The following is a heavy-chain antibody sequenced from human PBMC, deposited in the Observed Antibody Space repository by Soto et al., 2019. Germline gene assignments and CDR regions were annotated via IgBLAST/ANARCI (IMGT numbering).Heavy chain of an antibody. CDR3: AKDIYDSSGYYSNYYYYYGMDV. V-gene: IGHV3-43*01. CDR1: GFTFDDYT. J-gene: IGHJ6*02. D-gene: IGHD3-22*01. Sequence: GGSLRLSCAASGFTFDDYTMHWVRQAPGKGLEWVSLISWDGGSTYYADSVKGRFTISRDNSKNSLYLQMNSLRTEDTALYYCAKDIYDSSGYYSNYYYYYGMDVWGQGTTVTVSS. CDR2: ISWDGGST.